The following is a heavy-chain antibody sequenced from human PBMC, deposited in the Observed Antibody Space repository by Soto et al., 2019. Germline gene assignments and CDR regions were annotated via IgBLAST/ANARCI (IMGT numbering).Heavy chain of an antibody. Sequence: QVQLMQSGAEVKKPGSSVKVSCKASGGTFSSYAISWVRQAPGQGLEWMGGIIPIFGTANYAQKFQGRVTITADESTSTAYMELSSLRSEDTAVYYCASSTVKTPYYYYGMDVWGQGTTVTVSS. V-gene: IGHV1-69*01. CDR3: ASSTVKTPYYYYGMDV. CDR1: GGTFSSYA. J-gene: IGHJ6*02. CDR2: IIPIFGTA. D-gene: IGHD4-4*01.